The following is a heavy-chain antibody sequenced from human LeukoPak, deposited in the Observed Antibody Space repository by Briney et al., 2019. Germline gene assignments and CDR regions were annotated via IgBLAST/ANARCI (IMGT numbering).Heavy chain of an antibody. CDR2: ISAYNGNT. D-gene: IGHD4-17*01. CDR1: GYTFTSYG. J-gene: IGHJ4*02. Sequence: GASVKVSCKASGYTFTSYGISWVRQAPGQGLERMGWISAYNGNTNYAQKLQGRVTMTTDTSTSTAYMELRSLRSDDTAVYYCARIRIYGDYYFDYWAREPWSPSPQ. V-gene: IGHV1-18*01. CDR3: ARIRIYGDYYFDY.